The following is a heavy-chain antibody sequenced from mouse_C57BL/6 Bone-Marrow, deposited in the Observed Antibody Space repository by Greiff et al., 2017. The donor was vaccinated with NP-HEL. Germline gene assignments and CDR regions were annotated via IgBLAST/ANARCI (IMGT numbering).Heavy chain of an antibody. CDR1: GYAFSSSW. V-gene: IGHV1-82*01. J-gene: IGHJ4*01. D-gene: IGHD1-1*01. Sequence: QVQLQQSGPELVKPGASVKISCKASGYAFSSSWMNWVKQRPGKGLEWIGRIYPGDGDTNYNGKFKGKATLTADKSSSTAYMQLSSLTSGDSAVYFCANYYGSSYPYYAMDYWGQGTSVTVSS. CDR2: IYPGDGDT. CDR3: ANYYGSSYPYYAMDY.